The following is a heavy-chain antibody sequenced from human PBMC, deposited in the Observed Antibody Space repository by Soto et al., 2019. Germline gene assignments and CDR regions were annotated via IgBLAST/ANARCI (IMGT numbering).Heavy chain of an antibody. CDR1: GDYVNNEIYF. D-gene: IGHD3-9*01. CDR2: FFNRGST. Sequence: QVQLQESGPGLVKPSETLSVTCTVSGDYVNNEIYFWTWLRPSPGKGLEGIGNFFNRGSTFYNPSLECRVTISVDTSKNQFSLNLRSVTAADTAIYYCASDRGLRYFAKRRVWFDPWGQGILVTLSS. J-gene: IGHJ5*02. CDR3: ASDRGLRYFAKRRVWFDP. V-gene: IGHV4-61*01.